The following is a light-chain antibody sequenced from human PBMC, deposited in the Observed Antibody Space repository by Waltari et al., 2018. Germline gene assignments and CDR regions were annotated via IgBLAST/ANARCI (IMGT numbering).Light chain of an antibody. Sequence: DIVMTQSPDSLAVSLGERATINCKSSQSVLHTSNNKNYLAWYQQKPGQPPKLLIYWASTRESGVPDRFSGSGSGTDFTLTISSLQAEDVAVYYCQKYYSSPITFGQGTRLEIK. CDR1: QSVLHTSNNKNY. CDR3: QKYYSSPIT. J-gene: IGKJ5*01. V-gene: IGKV4-1*01. CDR2: WAS.